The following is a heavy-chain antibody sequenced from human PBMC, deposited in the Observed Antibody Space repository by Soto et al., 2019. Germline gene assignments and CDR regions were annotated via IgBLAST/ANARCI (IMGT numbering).Heavy chain of an antibody. CDR3: ARGVFSYGHFDS. J-gene: IGHJ4*02. V-gene: IGHV4-59*01. CDR2: IYYSGST. D-gene: IGHD5-18*01. CDR1: GGSISSYC. Sequence: SETLSLTCTVSGGSISSYCWSWIRQPPGKGLEWIGYIYYSGSTNYNPSLKSRVTISVDTSKNQFSLKLSSVTAADTAVYYCARGVFSYGHFDSWGQGALVTVSS.